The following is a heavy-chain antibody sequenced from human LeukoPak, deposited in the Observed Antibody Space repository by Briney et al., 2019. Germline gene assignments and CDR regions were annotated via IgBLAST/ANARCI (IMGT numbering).Heavy chain of an antibody. V-gene: IGHV4-38-2*02. CDR2: IAHSGST. Sequence: SETLSLTCTVSGYSISSTYYGAWIRQPPGKGLEWIATIAHSGSTYYTPSPERRLTISLDTSRNHFSLRLSSVTAADAAVYYCARVNAPVATFDYWGLGTLVAVSS. CDR1: GYSISSTYY. J-gene: IGHJ4*02. CDR3: ARVNAPVATFDY. D-gene: IGHD1-1*01.